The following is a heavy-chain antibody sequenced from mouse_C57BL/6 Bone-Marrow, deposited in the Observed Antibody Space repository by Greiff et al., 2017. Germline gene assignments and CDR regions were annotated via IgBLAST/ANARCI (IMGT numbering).Heavy chain of an antibody. CDR3: ARKRITPVVAADYFDY. V-gene: IGHV1-85*01. Sequence: QVQLQQSGPELVKPGASVKLSCKASGYTFTSYDINWVKQRPGQGLEWIGWIYPRDGSTKYNEKFKGKATLTADTSSSTAYMELHSLTSEDSAVXFCARKRITPVVAADYFDYWGQGTTLTVSS. CDR1: GYTFTSYD. CDR2: IYPRDGST. D-gene: IGHD1-1*01. J-gene: IGHJ2*01.